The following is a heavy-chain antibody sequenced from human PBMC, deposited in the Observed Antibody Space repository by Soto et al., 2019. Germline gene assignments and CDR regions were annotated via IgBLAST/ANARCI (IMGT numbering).Heavy chain of an antibody. CDR3: ARDNESYYYDSSGPIDY. D-gene: IGHD3-22*01. Sequence: GGSLRLSCAASGFTFSSYAMSWVRQAPGKGLEWVSVFSSSISYIYYADSVKGRFTISRDNAKNSLYLQMNSLRAEDTAVYYCARDNESYYYDSSGPIDYWGQGTLVTVSS. J-gene: IGHJ4*02. CDR2: FSSSISYI. CDR1: GFTFSSYA. V-gene: IGHV3-21*01.